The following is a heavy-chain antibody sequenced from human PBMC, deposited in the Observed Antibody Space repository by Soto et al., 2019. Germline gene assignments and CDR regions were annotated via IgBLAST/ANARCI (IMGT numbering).Heavy chain of an antibody. Sequence: EVQLLESGGGLVQPGGSLGLSCAASGFSFSSFVMNWVRQAPGKGLEWVSGISVSGGDTYYADSVKGRFTISRDNSKNTVYLPMVNLRAEDTALYYCTKDGGLGGSYYLDYWGQGTLVTVSS. CDR1: GFSFSSFV. CDR3: TKDGGLGGSYYLDY. D-gene: IGHD1-26*01. CDR2: ISVSGGDT. J-gene: IGHJ4*02. V-gene: IGHV3-23*01.